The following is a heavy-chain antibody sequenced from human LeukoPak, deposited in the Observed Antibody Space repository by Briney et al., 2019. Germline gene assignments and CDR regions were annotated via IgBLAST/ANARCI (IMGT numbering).Heavy chain of an antibody. J-gene: IGHJ4*02. CDR1: GGSISSGGYY. V-gene: IGHV4-31*03. CDR2: NYYSGST. Sequence: SETLSLTCTVSGGSISSGGYYWSWIRQHPGKGLEWIGYNYYSGSTYYNPSLKSRVTISVDTSKNQFSLKLSSVTAADTAVYYCARARIAAAGTCDYFDYWGQGTLVTVSS. CDR3: ARARIAAAGTCDYFDY. D-gene: IGHD6-13*01.